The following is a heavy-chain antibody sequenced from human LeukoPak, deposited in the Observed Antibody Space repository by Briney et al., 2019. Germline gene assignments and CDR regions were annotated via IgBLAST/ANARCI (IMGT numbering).Heavy chain of an antibody. CDR3: ANDPGYSSGWPVVDY. CDR2: ISGSGGST. Sequence: GGSRRLSCAACGFSLCCYAMSWIRKSPGKGLEWVSAISGSGGSTYYADSVKGRFTISRDNSKNTLYLQMNSLRAEDTAVYYCANDPGYSSGWPVVDYWGQGTLVTVSS. D-gene: IGHD6-19*01. CDR1: GFSLCCYA. V-gene: IGHV3-23*01. J-gene: IGHJ4*02.